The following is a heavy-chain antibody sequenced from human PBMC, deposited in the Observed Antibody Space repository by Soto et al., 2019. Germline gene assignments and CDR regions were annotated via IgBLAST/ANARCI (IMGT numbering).Heavy chain of an antibody. CDR3: ARQSGTAMVIDYYYGMDV. Sequence: SETLSLTCTVSGGSISSSSYYWGWIRQPPGKGLEWIGSIYYSGSTYYNPSLKSRVTISVDTSKNQFSLKLSSVTAADTAVYYCARQSGTAMVIDYYYGMDVLVQGTSVT. J-gene: IGHJ6*02. CDR2: IYYSGST. CDR1: GGSISSSSYY. V-gene: IGHV4-39*01. D-gene: IGHD5-18*01.